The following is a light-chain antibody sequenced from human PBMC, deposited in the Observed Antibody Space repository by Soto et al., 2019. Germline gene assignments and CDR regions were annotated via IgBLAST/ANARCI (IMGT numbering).Light chain of an antibody. CDR1: ESVRSY. J-gene: IGKJ3*01. CDR3: QQRSDWEFT. V-gene: IGKV3-11*01. Sequence: ETVLTQSPATLSFSPGDRATLSCRASESVRSYLAWYQQKPGQAPRLLIYNASKRATGIPARFSGSGSGTDFTLTVSSLEPEDFAIYYCQQRSDWEFTFGPGTRVDIK. CDR2: NAS.